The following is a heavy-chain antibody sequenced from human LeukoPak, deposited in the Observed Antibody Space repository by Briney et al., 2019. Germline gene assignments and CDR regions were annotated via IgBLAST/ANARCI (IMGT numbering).Heavy chain of an antibody. CDR3: ASSVAAALSP. V-gene: IGHV4-4*07. Sequence: SETLSLTCTVSGGSLSSYYWSWIRQPAGKGLEWIGRIYTSGSTNYNPSLKSRVTMSVDTSQNQFNLKLSSVAAADTAVYYCASSVAAALSPWGQGTLVTVSS. CDR2: IYTSGST. J-gene: IGHJ5*02. D-gene: IGHD6-13*01. CDR1: GGSLSSYY.